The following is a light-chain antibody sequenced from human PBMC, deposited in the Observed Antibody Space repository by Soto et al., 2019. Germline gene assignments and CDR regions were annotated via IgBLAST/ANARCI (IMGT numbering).Light chain of an antibody. J-gene: IGKJ4*01. CDR3: QQYYTYPVT. Sequence: DIQMTQSPSTLSASVGDSVTITCRASQSISTWLAWYQQKPGKAPKLLIYLASSLQSGVPSRFSGSGSGTEFTLTISSLQPDDFATYYCQQYYTYPVTFGGGTKVEIK. CDR1: QSISTW. CDR2: LAS. V-gene: IGKV1-5*03.